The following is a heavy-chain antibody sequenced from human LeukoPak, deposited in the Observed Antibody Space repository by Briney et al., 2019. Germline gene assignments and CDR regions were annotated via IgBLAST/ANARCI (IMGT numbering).Heavy chain of an antibody. J-gene: IGHJ4*02. CDR2: ISGDGSKT. CDR3: ASSTQISKYADY. V-gene: IGHV3-74*01. Sequence: GGSLRLSCTASGFTFNSYWMHWVRQVPGKGLVWVSRISGDGSKTTYADSVTGRFTISRDNDRNTMYLQMNSLRVEDTAVYYCASSTQISKYADYWSQGALVTVSS. CDR1: GFTFNSYW. D-gene: IGHD2-2*01.